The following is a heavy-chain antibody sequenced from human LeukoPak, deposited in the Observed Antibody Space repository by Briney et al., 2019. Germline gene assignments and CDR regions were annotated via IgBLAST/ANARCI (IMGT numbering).Heavy chain of an antibody. CDR2: INYSGTT. V-gene: IGHV4-39*01. CDR1: GASVSSSAYH. J-gene: IGHJ4*02. Sequence: PSETLSLTCTVSGASVSSSAYHWGWIRQPPGKGLEWIGSINYSGTTSYNPSLKGRVTISIDTATNQFSLKLRSVTAPDTAVYYCTRHRSPRAGSSSWHDYWGQGTLVTASS. CDR3: TRHRSPRAGSSSWHDY. D-gene: IGHD6-13*01.